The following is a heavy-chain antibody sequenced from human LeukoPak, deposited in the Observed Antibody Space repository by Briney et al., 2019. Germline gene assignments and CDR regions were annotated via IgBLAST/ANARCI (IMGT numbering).Heavy chain of an antibody. CDR1: GYTFTSYG. V-gene: IGHV1-18*01. Sequence: ASVKVSCKASGYTFTSYGISWVRQAPGQGLEWMGWISAYNGNTNYAQKFQGRVTMTEDTSTDTAYMELSSLRSEDTAVYYCATEHYSDWGQGTLVTVSS. D-gene: IGHD2-15*01. CDR3: ATEHYSD. J-gene: IGHJ4*02. CDR2: ISAYNGNT.